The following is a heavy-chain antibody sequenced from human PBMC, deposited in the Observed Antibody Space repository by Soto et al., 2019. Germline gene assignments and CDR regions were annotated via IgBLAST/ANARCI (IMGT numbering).Heavy chain of an antibody. CDR3: ARSCGYSSYFDY. CDR2: INPNSGGT. CDR1: GYTFTSCG. J-gene: IGHJ4*02. Sequence: GSVKVSCKASGYTFTSCGISWMRQAPGQGLEWMGWINPNSGGTNYAQKFQGRVTMTRDTSISTAYTELSRLRSDDTAVYYCARSCGYSSYFDYWGQGTLVTVSS. V-gene: IGHV1-2*02. D-gene: IGHD5-18*01.